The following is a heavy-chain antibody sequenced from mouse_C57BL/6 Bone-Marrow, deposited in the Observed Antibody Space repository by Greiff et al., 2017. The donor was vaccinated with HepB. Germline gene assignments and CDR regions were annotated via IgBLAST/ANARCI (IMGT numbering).Heavy chain of an antibody. CDR2: ISSGGDYI. Sequence: EVKLVESGEGLVKPGGSLKLSCAASGFTFSSYAMSWVRQTPEKRLEWVAYISSGGDYIYYADNVKGRFTISRDNARNTLYLQMSSLKSEDTAMYYCTTYYSYWYFDVWGTGTTVTVSS. CDR1: GFTFSSYA. V-gene: IGHV5-9-1*02. D-gene: IGHD1-1*01. J-gene: IGHJ1*03. CDR3: TTYYSYWYFDV.